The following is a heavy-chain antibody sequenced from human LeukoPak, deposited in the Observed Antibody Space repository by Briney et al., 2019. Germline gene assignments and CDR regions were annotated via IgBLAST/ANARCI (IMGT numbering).Heavy chain of an antibody. J-gene: IGHJ4*02. CDR3: AKNYGHSNYAPVD. V-gene: IGHV3-23*01. CDR2: TSGSGDYT. D-gene: IGHD4-11*01. CDR1: GFTFSIFA. Sequence: GGSLRLSCAASGFTFSIFAMTRVRQAPGKGLEWVSATSGSGDYTYYADSVKGRLTISRDNSKSTLYLQMNSLRAEDTAVYYCAKNYGHSNYAPVDWGQGILVTVSS.